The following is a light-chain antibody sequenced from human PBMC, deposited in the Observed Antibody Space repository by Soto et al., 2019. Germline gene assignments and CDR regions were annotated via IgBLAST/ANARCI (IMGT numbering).Light chain of an antibody. CDR3: QQYGSSPLYT. V-gene: IGKV3-20*01. J-gene: IGKJ2*01. Sequence: EIVLTQSPGTLSLSPGERATLSCRASQSVSSSYLAWYQQKPGQAPRLLFYGPSSRATGIPDRFSGSGSGTDFTLTISRLEPEDFAVYYCQQYGSSPLYTFGQGTKLEIK. CDR1: QSVSSSY. CDR2: GPS.